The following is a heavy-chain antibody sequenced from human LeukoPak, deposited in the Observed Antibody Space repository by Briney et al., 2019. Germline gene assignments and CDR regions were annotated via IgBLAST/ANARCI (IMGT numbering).Heavy chain of an antibody. D-gene: IGHD4-17*01. CDR2: IYYSGST. V-gene: IGHV4-59*01. Sequence: SETLSLTCTVSGGSISSYYCSWIRQPPGKGLEWIGYIYYSGSTNYNPSLKSRVTISVDTSKNQFSLKLSSVTAADTAVYYCARGGSTYGDYVAYWGQGTVVTVSS. CDR1: GGSISSYY. CDR3: ARGGSTYGDYVAY. J-gene: IGHJ4*02.